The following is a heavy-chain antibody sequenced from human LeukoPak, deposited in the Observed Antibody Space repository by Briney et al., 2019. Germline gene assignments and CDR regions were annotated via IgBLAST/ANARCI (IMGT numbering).Heavy chain of an antibody. CDR3: ARDQVYDSSGYYYGPQDY. D-gene: IGHD3-22*01. CDR1: GYTFTSYA. Sequence: WASVKVSCKASGYTFTSYAMHWVRQAPGQRLEWMGWINAGNGNTKYSQKFQGRVTITRVTSASTAYMELSSLRSEDTAVYYCARDQVYDSSGYYYGPQDYWGQGTLVTVSS. J-gene: IGHJ4*02. CDR2: INAGNGNT. V-gene: IGHV1-3*01.